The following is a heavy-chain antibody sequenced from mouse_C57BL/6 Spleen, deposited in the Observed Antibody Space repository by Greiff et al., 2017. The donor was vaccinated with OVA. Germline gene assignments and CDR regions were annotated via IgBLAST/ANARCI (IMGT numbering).Heavy chain of an antibody. CDR2: ISYSGST. Sequence: EVMLVESGPGMVKPSQSLSLTCTVTGYSITSGYDWHWIRHFPGNKLEWMGYISYSGSTNYNPSLKSRISITHDTSKNHFFLKLNSVTTEDTATYYCARWSYWYFDVWGTGTTVTVSS. CDR3: ARWSYWYFDV. V-gene: IGHV3-1*01. J-gene: IGHJ1*03. CDR1: GYSITSGYD.